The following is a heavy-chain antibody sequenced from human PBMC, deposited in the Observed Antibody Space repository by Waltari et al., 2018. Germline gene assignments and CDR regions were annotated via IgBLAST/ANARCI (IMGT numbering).Heavy chain of an antibody. J-gene: IGHJ3*02. Sequence: QVQLQQWGAGLLKPSETLSLTCAVYGGSFSGYYWRRIRQPPGKWLEWIGEINHSGSTNYNPSLKSRVTISVDTSKNQFSLKLSSVTAADTAVYYCARGGIVGATHDAFDIWGQGTMVTVSS. CDR2: INHSGST. D-gene: IGHD1-26*01. CDR3: ARGGIVGATHDAFDI. V-gene: IGHV4-34*01. CDR1: GGSFSGYY.